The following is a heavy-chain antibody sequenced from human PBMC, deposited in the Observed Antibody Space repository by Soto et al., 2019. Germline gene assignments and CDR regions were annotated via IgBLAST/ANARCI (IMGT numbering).Heavy chain of an antibody. CDR2: ISSDGSTK. J-gene: IGHJ5*02. CDR3: AKDNGYCDP. CDR1: GFTFSSFG. D-gene: IGHD5-18*01. V-gene: IGHV3-30*18. Sequence: QVQLVESGGGVVQPGRSLRLSCAASGFTFSSFGMHWVRQAPGKGLEWLAVISSDGSTKHYADSVKGRFTVSRDNSKNTVYLQMNSLRDEDTAVYYCAKDNGYCDPWGQGTLVTVSS.